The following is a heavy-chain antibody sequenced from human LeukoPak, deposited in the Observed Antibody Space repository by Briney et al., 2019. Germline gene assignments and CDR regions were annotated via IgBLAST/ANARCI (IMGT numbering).Heavy chain of an antibody. CDR2: ISGSRSST. Sequence: GGSLRLSCVASGFTFSSYAMSWVRQAPGKGLEWVSAISGSRSSTYYADSVKGRFTISRDNSKNTLYLQMNSLRAEDTAIYYCAQSGPEMAVGDYGGQGPLVTVPS. CDR3: AQSGPEMAVGDY. V-gene: IGHV3-23*01. J-gene: IGHJ4*02. D-gene: IGHD5-24*01. CDR1: GFTFSSYA.